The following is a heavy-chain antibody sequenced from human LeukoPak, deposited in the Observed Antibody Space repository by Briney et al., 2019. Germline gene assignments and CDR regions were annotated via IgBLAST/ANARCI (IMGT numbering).Heavy chain of an antibody. CDR1: GFTFSDYW. Sequence: GGSVRVSCAASGFTFSDYWMSWVRQAPGKGLEWVAHIKGDGSEKYSVDSVKGRFTISRDNAKSSLYLQMNSLRAEDTALYYCARGGFGYVYFDYWGQGSLVTVSS. CDR3: ARGGFGYVYFDY. J-gene: IGHJ4*02. CDR2: IKGDGSEK. V-gene: IGHV3-7*01. D-gene: IGHD2-8*01.